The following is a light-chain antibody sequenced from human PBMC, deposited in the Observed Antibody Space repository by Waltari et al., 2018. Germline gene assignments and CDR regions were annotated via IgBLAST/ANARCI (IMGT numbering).Light chain of an antibody. CDR2: DVK. CDR1: SSDIGGFNY. J-gene: IGLJ1*01. CDR3: SSYTSRSTSV. Sequence: QSALTQPASVSGSPGQSITISCTGTSSDIGGFNYVSWYQQHPGKAPKLMIYDVKKRPSGVFNRFSGSKSGDTASLTISGLQAEDEAVYYCSSYTSRSTSVFGTGTKVTVL. V-gene: IGLV2-14*01.